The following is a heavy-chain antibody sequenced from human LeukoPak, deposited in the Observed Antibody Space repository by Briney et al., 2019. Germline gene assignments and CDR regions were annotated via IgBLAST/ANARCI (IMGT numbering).Heavy chain of an antibody. CDR3: ARAGSSTAFDY. D-gene: IGHD6-6*01. CDR2: ISSGGSTM. CDR1: GFTFSDYY. Sequence: GGSPRLSCAASGFTFSDYYMSWIRQAPGKGLEWVSYISSGGSTMYYADSVKGRFTISRDNAKNSLYLQMNSLRAEDTAVYYCARAGSSTAFDYWGQGTLVTGSS. J-gene: IGHJ4*02. V-gene: IGHV3-11*01.